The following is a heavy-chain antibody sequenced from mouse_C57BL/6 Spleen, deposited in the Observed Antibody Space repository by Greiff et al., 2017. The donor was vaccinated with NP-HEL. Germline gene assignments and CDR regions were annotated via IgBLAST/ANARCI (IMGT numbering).Heavy chain of an antibody. J-gene: IGHJ1*03. Sequence: VQLQQSGPVLVKPGASVKMSCKASGYTFTDYYMNWVKQSHGKSLEWIGVINPYNGGTSYNQKFKGKATLTVDKSSSTAYMELNSLTSEDSAVYYCARDGGLRPHWYFDVWGTGTTVTVSS. D-gene: IGHD2-4*01. CDR2: INPYNGGT. CDR3: ARDGGLRPHWYFDV. V-gene: IGHV1-19*01. CDR1: GYTFTDYY.